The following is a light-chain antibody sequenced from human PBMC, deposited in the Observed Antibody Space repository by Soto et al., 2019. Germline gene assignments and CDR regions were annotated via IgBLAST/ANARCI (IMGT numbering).Light chain of an antibody. CDR1: QGISSY. CDR3: QQYYSYPWT. Sequence: AIRMTQSPSSLSASTGDRVTITCRASQGISSYLAWYQQKPGKAPKLLIYAASTLQSGVPSRFSGSGSGTDFTLTISCLQSEDFATYSCQQYYSYPWTSGQGTKVEIK. CDR2: AAS. J-gene: IGKJ1*01. V-gene: IGKV1-8*01.